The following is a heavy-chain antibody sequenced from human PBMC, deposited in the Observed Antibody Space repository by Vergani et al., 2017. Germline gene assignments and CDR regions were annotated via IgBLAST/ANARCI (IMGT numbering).Heavy chain of an antibody. CDR3: AKEHPAVFIVLMVYVDY. V-gene: IGHV3-7*03. J-gene: IGHJ4*02. D-gene: IGHD2-8*01. CDR1: GFTFSSYW. CDR2: IKQDGSEK. Sequence: EVQLVESGGGLVQPGGSLRLSCAASGFTFSSYWMSWVRQAPGKGLEWVANIKQDGSEKYYVDSVKGRFTISRDNAKNSLYLQMNSLRAEDTAVYYCAKEHPAVFIVLMVYVDYWGQGTLVTVSS.